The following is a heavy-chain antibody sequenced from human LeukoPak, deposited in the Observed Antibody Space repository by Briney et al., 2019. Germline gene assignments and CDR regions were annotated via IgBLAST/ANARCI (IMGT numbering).Heavy chain of an antibody. CDR2: VSAGGDST. Sequence: GGSLRLSCAASGFTFSSLVMSWVRQPPGKGLEWVSTVSAGGDSTYYADSVKGRFTISRDNSKNTLCLQMNSLRAEDTAVYYCAKDWGGQWLLDAFDIWGQGTMVTVSS. CDR1: GFTFSSLV. V-gene: IGHV3-23*01. J-gene: IGHJ3*02. D-gene: IGHD3-22*01. CDR3: AKDWGGQWLLDAFDI.